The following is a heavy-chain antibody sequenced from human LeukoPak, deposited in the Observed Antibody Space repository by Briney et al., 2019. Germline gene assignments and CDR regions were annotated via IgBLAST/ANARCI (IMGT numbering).Heavy chain of an antibody. CDR2: ISSSGSTI. Sequence: GGSLRLSCAASGFIVSSNYMSWVRQAPGKGLEWVSYISSSGSTIYYADSVKGRFTISRDNAKNSLYLQMNSLRAEDTAVYYCASYGSGRRSFDYWGQGTLVTVSS. CDR3: ASYGSGRRSFDY. D-gene: IGHD3-10*01. CDR1: GFIVSSNY. J-gene: IGHJ4*02. V-gene: IGHV3-11*01.